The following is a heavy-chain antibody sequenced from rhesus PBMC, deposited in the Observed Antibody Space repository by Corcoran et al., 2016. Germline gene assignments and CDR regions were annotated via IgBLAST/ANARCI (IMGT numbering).Heavy chain of an antibody. Sequence: QVQLQESGPGLVKPSQTLSLTCAVSGDSVSRNIPTWHWIRQSPSRGLEWLGRTFYRSKWNHDYAQSVQNRITINADTSKNQFSLQLNSVTPEDMAVYYCVRDSNWRADYWGQGVLVTVSS. CDR2: TFYRSKWNH. V-gene: IGHV6-1*01. J-gene: IGHJ4*01. CDR3: VRDSNWRADY. CDR1: GDSVSRNIPT. D-gene: IGHD4-23*01.